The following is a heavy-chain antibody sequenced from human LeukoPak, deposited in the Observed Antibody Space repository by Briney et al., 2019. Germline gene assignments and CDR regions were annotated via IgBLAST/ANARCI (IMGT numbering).Heavy chain of an antibody. D-gene: IGHD3-22*01. CDR1: GGSFSGYY. Sequence: SETLSLTCAVYGGSFSGYYWSWIRQPPGKGLEWIGEINHSGSTNYNPSLKSRVTISVDTSKNQFSLKLSSVTAADTAVYYCAVVVITAYYFDYWGQGTLVTVSS. CDR2: INHSGST. J-gene: IGHJ4*02. V-gene: IGHV4-34*01. CDR3: AVVVITAYYFDY.